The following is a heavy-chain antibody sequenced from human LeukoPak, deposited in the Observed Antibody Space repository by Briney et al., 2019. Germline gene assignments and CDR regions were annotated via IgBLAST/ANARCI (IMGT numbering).Heavy chain of an antibody. J-gene: IGHJ6*03. CDR3: ARAYRYCSSTSCPRGYYMDV. CDR2: ISSSGSTI. Sequence: PGGSLRLSCAASGFTFSSYEMNWVRQAPGKGLEWVSYISSSGSTIYYADSVKGRFTISRDNAKNSLYLQMNSLRAEDTALYYCARAYRYCSSTSCPRGYYMDVWGKGTTVTVSS. V-gene: IGHV3-48*03. D-gene: IGHD2-2*01. CDR1: GFTFSSYE.